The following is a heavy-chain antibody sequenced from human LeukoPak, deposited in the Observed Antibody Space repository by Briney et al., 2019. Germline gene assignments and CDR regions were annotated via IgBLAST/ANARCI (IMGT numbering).Heavy chain of an antibody. V-gene: IGHV4-4*07. Sequence: PSETLSLTCTVSGGSISSYYWSWIRQSPGKGLEWIGYIYTSGSTNYNPSLKSRVTMSVDTSKNQFSLKLSSVTAADTAVYYCARTLYYSSSWYEYNWFDPWGQGTLVTVSS. CDR1: GGSISSYY. J-gene: IGHJ5*02. CDR2: IYTSGST. CDR3: ARTLYYSSSWYEYNWFDP. D-gene: IGHD6-13*01.